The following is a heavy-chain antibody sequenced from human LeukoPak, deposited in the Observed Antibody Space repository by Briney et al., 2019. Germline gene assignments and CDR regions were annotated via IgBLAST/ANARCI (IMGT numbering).Heavy chain of an antibody. D-gene: IGHD3-9*01. CDR2: ISGSGGDT. Sequence: GGSLRLSCAASGFTFSTYAMSWVRQAPGKGLEWVSAISGSGGDTYYADSVKGRFTISRDYSKNTLYLQMNSLRAEDTAVYYCARVELRYFDWVFDYWGQGTLVTVSS. V-gene: IGHV3-23*01. CDR1: GFTFSTYA. J-gene: IGHJ4*02. CDR3: ARVELRYFDWVFDY.